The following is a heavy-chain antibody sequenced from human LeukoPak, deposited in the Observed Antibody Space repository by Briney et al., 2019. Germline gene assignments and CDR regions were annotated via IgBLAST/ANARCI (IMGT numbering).Heavy chain of an antibody. Sequence: GESLRLSCAPSEFTLSSYGIHWVRQAPGKGMEWVAVISYEGSNTYYADSVKGRFTISRDNSKNTLYLQMNSLRAEDTAVYYCAKFYDSSAQAAFDIWGQGTMVTVSS. J-gene: IGHJ3*02. CDR2: ISYEGSNT. CDR3: AKFYDSSAQAAFDI. D-gene: IGHD3-22*01. V-gene: IGHV3-30*18. CDR1: EFTLSSYG.